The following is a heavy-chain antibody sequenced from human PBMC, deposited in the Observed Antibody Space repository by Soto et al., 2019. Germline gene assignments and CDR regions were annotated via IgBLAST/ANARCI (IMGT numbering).Heavy chain of an antibody. CDR2: ISAGSEGA. J-gene: IGHJ4*02. Sequence: EVQLLESGGGLVQPGGAVRLSCAASGFTFRSHAMSWVRQAPGKGLEWISSISAGSEGAYYADSVKGRFTISRDNSNNTLYLQMNSLRAEDTAVYYCARDLWWYLHWGQGTLVTVSS. V-gene: IGHV3-23*01. CDR3: ARDLWWYLH. D-gene: IGHD2-15*01. CDR1: GFTFRSHA.